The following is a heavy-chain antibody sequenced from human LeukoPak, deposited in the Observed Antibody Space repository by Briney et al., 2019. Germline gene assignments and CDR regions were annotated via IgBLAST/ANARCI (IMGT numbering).Heavy chain of an antibody. CDR2: ISGSGGST. D-gene: IGHD6-13*01. J-gene: IGHJ4*02. CDR1: GFTFSSYA. CDR3: AKDFSSSWLKSNWFFDYFDY. Sequence: PGRSLRLSCAASGFTFSSYAMSWVRQAPGKGLEWVSAISGSGGSTYYADSVKGRFTISRDNSKNTLYLQMNSLRAEDTAVYYCAKDFSSSWLKSNWFFDYFDYWGQGTLVTVSS. V-gene: IGHV3-23*01.